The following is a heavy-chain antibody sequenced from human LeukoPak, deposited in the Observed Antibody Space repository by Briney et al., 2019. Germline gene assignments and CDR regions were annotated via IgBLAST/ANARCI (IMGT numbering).Heavy chain of an antibody. CDR2: IDYSGST. V-gene: IGHV4-59*08. CDR3: AKNGGSWTFAS. J-gene: IGHJ4*02. D-gene: IGHD6-13*01. Sequence: PSETLSLTCTVCGHSSSSYYLMWIRQPPGKGLEWIGYIDYSGSTHNKYSDKSRVTMSADTSKNQFFLKLSSVTAADTAVYYCAKNGGSWTFASWGQGTLVTVSS. CDR1: GHSSSSYY.